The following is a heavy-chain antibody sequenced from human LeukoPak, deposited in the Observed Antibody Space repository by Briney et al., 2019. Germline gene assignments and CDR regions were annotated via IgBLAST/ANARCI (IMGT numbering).Heavy chain of an antibody. CDR3: ARDAVIAAAGTTGPNWFDP. V-gene: IGHV1-18*01. J-gene: IGHJ5*02. CDR2: ISAYNGNT. D-gene: IGHD6-13*01. Sequence: PGASVKVSCKASGYTFTSYDISWVRQAPGQGLEWMGWISAYNGNTNYAQNLQGRVTMTTDTSTTTAYMELRSLRSDDTAVYYCARDAVIAAAGTTGPNWFDPWGQGTLVTVSS. CDR1: GYTFTSYD.